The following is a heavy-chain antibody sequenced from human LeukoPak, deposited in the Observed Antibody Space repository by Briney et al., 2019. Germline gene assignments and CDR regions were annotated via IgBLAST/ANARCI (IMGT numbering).Heavy chain of an antibody. V-gene: IGHV3-48*03. Sequence: GGSLRLSCAASGFTFSNYHMNWVRQPPGKGLEWVAYISSSGDTIYYAASVKGRFTISRDNVQNSLSLQMNSLGVEDTSVYYCTSLWEVPGPDFWGQGTLVTVSS. CDR3: TSLWEVPGPDF. CDR1: GFTFSNYH. CDR2: ISSSGDTI. D-gene: IGHD1-26*01. J-gene: IGHJ4*02.